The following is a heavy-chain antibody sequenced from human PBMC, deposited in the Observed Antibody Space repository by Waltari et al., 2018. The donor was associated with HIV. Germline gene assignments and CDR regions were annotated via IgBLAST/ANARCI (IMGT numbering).Heavy chain of an antibody. CDR1: AYSLSSGYY. Sequence: QVQLHDSGPGLVTPSETLSVTCVVPAYSLSSGYYWGWIRHPPGKGLEWIGRIYYGGGTYYNPSLKSRVTISVDTSKNQFSLKLSSVTAADTAVYYCAREGWAATGDYWGQGTLVTVSS. CDR2: IYYGGGT. V-gene: IGHV4-38-2*02. D-gene: IGHD6-13*01. CDR3: AREGWAATGDY. J-gene: IGHJ4*02.